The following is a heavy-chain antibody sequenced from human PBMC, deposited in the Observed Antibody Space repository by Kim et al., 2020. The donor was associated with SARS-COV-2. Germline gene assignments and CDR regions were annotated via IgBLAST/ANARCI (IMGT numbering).Heavy chain of an antibody. J-gene: IGHJ6*02. CDR1: GFTFSSYG. CDR2: IWYDGSNK. CDR3: AKAESASGSYYDRNRGGAMDV. Sequence: GGSLRLSCAASGFTFSSYGMHWVRQAPGKGLEWVAVIWYDGSNKYYADSVKVRFTISRDNSKNTLYLQMSSLRPEDTALYYCAKAESASGSYYDRNRGGAMDVWGQGTTVTVSS. V-gene: IGHV3-33*03. D-gene: IGHD3-10*01.